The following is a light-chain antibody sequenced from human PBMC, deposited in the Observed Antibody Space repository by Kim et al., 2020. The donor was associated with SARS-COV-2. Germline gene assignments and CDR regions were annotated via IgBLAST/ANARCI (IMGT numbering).Light chain of an antibody. Sequence: GQRVTISCSGSSSNIEINYVYWYQQLPGTAPKLLIYRNSQRPSGVPDRFSGSKSGTSASLAISGLRSEDEADYYCAAWDDSLSESLFGGGTQLTVL. V-gene: IGLV1-47*01. J-gene: IGLJ3*02. CDR3: AAWDDSLSESL. CDR1: SSNIEINY. CDR2: RNS.